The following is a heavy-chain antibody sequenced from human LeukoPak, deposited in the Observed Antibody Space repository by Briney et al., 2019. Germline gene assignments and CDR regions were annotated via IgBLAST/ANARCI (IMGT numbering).Heavy chain of an antibody. CDR1: GFTFDDYA. D-gene: IGHD6-13*01. J-gene: IGHJ6*02. CDR3: AKDLSSSWYPYYYGMDV. CDR2: ISWNSGSI. Sequence: PGRSLRLSCAASGFTFDDYAMHWVRQAPGKGLEWVSGISWNSGSIGYADSVKGRFTISRDNAKNSLYQQMNSLRAEDTALYYCAKDLSSSWYPYYYGMDVWGQGTTVTVSS. V-gene: IGHV3-9*01.